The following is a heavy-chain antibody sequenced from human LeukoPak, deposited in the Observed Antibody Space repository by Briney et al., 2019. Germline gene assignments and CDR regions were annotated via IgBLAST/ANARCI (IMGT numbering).Heavy chain of an antibody. J-gene: IGHJ4*02. CDR3: TRRLDD. CDR2: IKHDESEK. CDR1: GFSFNSDW. D-gene: IGHD3-16*01. V-gene: IGHV3-7*01. Sequence: GGSLRLSCAASGFSFNSDWMDWVRQAPGKGLEWVANIKHDESEKNYLDSVKGRFTISRDNAQNSLYLQMNGLRVEDTAVYYCTRRLDDWGQGTLVAVSS.